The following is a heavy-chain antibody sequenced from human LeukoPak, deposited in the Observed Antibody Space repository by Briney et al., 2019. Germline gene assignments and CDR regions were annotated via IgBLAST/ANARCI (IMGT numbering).Heavy chain of an antibody. CDR3: ARGPRRVGATRGNWFDS. D-gene: IGHD1-26*01. CDR1: GFTFSSYA. J-gene: IGHJ5*01. CDR2: ISYDGSNK. V-gene: IGHV3-30*01. Sequence: PGRSLRLSCAASGFTFSSYAMHWVRQAPGKGLEWVAVISYDGSNKYYADSVKGRFTISRDNSKNTLYLQMNSLRAEDTAVHYCARGPRRVGATRGNWFDSWGQGTLVTVSS.